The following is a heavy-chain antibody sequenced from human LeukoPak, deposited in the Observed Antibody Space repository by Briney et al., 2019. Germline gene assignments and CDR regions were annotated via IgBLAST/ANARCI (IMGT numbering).Heavy chain of an antibody. V-gene: IGHV4-39*01. Sequence: SETLSLTCAVSGDSISYHNYYWDWIRQPPGKGLEWIGTVYYTGNTYYNPSLKSRVAISVDTSKNQFSLQLTSMTAADTAVYYCARLRAMAGHRGGFDFWGRGTMVTVSP. CDR2: VYYTGNT. CDR3: ARLRAMAGHRGGFDF. D-gene: IGHD6-19*01. CDR1: GDSISYHNYY. J-gene: IGHJ3*01.